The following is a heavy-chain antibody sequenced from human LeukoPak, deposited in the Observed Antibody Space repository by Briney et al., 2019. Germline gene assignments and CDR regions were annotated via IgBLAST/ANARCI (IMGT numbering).Heavy chain of an antibody. CDR2: IRSDGSDK. CDR3: EIDSGSGRHSYYLDF. CDR1: GLMFSSYG. J-gene: IGHJ4*02. D-gene: IGHD3-10*01. Sequence: GGSLRLSCTASGLMFSSYGMQWVRQAPGKGLEWVAFIRSDGSDKYYADSVEGRFSISRSNSKNTLWLQMNSLRAEDTAMYYCEIDSGSGRHSYYLDFWGQGTLVTVSS. V-gene: IGHV3-30*02.